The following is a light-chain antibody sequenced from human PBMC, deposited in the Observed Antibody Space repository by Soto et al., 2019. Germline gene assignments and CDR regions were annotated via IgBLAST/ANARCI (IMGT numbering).Light chain of an antibody. J-gene: IGKJ2*01. CDR1: RDISTW. CDR2: GAS. V-gene: IGKV1-12*01. CDR3: QQANSFPFI. Sequence: DLPMTQSPSTLSATVGDRVTLTCRASRDISTWLAWYQQKPGKAPKLLIYGASNLQSGVPSRFSGRGSGTDFTLTISSLQPEDFGTYYCQQANSFPFIFAQGTKVDIK.